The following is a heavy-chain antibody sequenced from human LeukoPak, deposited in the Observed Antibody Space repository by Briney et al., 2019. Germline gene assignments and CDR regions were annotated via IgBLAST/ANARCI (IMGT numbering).Heavy chain of an antibody. Sequence: GGSLRLSCAASGFTFSTYWMSWVRQAPGKGLEWVANIKQDVGDKYYVDSVKGRFTISRDNAKNSLYLQMDSLRSEDTAVYYCAKAGGSGYYYYMDVWGKGTTVTVSS. D-gene: IGHD3-22*01. V-gene: IGHV3-7*03. CDR2: IKQDVGDK. CDR1: GFTFSTYW. J-gene: IGHJ6*03. CDR3: AKAGGSGYYYYMDV.